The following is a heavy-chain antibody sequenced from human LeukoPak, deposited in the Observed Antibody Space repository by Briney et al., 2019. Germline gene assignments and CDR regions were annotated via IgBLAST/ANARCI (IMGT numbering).Heavy chain of an antibody. CDR2: ITGSSTST. D-gene: IGHD6-13*01. V-gene: IGHV3-23*01. CDR1: GFTFSTYG. Sequence: GGSLRLSCAASGFTFSTYGMHWVRQAPGKGLEWVSGITGSSTSTYYSDSVKGRFTISRDNSKNTLYLQMNSLRAEDTAVYYCTAAPYYYYMDVWGKGTTVTVSS. J-gene: IGHJ6*03. CDR3: TAAPYYYYMDV.